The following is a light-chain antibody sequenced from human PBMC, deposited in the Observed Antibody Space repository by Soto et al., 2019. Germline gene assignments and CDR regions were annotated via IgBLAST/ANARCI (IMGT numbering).Light chain of an antibody. J-gene: IGKJ3*01. CDR1: QSVSSN. CDR2: GAS. Sequence: EIVMTQSPATLSVSPGERATLSCRASQSVSSNLAWYQQKPGQAPRLLIYGASTRATGIPARFSGSGSGTEFTLTISSLQSEDFAVYYCQQSYSTLFPFGPGTKVDI. V-gene: IGKV3-15*01. CDR3: QQSYSTLFP.